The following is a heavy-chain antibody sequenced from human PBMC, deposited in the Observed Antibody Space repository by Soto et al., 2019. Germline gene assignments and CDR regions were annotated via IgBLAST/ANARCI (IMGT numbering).Heavy chain of an antibody. CDR1: GFTFSSYS. CDR2: ISGSGQTT. J-gene: IGHJ4*02. Sequence: EVQLLESGGGSVQPGGSLMLSCAASGFTFSSYSLSWLRQAPGKGLEWVSGISGSGQTTHYKDSVKGRFTISRDNFRNTLYLQVNSLRAEDTAIYFCAKSRGDSWTTYFFDYWGQGALVTVSS. D-gene: IGHD4-4*01. CDR3: AKSRGDSWTTYFFDY. V-gene: IGHV3-23*01.